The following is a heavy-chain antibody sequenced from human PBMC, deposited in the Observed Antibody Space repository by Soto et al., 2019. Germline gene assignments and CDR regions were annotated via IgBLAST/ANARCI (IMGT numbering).Heavy chain of an antibody. CDR1: GYTFTSYG. CDR2: ISTDKGHT. Sequence: GPEVQKPGASVKVSCRTSGYTFTSYGISWVRQAPGQGLEWMGWISTDKGHTNYAQKFQGRVTMTTDTSTSTGYMELKSLRSDDTAVYYCATRSPAFDYWGQGTLVTVST. J-gene: IGHJ4*02. V-gene: IGHV1-18*01. CDR3: ATRSPAFDY.